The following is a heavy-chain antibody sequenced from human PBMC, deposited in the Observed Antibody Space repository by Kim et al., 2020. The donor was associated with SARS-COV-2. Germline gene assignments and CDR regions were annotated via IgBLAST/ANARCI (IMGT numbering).Heavy chain of an antibody. V-gene: IGHV4-59*01. CDR2: IFYTGRT. CDR1: GASISGYY. D-gene: IGHD3-10*01. J-gene: IGHJ4*02. Sequence: SETPSLTCTVSGASISGYYWGWIRQPPGKGLEYIGYIFYTGRTNYNPPLKSRVTISFDKSKNQFSLHLNSVTAADTAVYYCARGSTFYYDAGTYFKPWGYFDFWGRGTLVTVSS. CDR3: ARGSTFYYDAGTYFKPWGYFDF.